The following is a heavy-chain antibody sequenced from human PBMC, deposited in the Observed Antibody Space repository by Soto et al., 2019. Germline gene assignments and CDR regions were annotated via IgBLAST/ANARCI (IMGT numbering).Heavy chain of an antibody. D-gene: IGHD6-19*01. CDR1: GGTFSSYA. CDR3: ARGSIGYSSPGLRHWFVS. V-gene: IGHV1-69*13. Sequence: ASVKVSCKASGGTFSSYAISWVRQAPGQGLEWMGGIIPIFGTANYAQKFQGRVTITADESTSTAYMELSSLRSEDTAVYYCARGSIGYSSPGLRHWFVSWGQGILVTGS. J-gene: IGHJ5*01. CDR2: IIPIFGTA.